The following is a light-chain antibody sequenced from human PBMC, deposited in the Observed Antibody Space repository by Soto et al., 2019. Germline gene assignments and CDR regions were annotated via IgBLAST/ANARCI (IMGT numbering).Light chain of an antibody. Sequence: EIVLTQSPATLSLSPGERATLSCRASQSVSSYLAWYQQKSGQAPRLLISGASSRATGIPDRFSGSGSGTDFTLTISRLEPEDFAVYYCQQYGSSPPITFGQGTRLEIK. J-gene: IGKJ5*01. CDR1: QSVSSY. CDR3: QQYGSSPPIT. V-gene: IGKV3-20*01. CDR2: GAS.